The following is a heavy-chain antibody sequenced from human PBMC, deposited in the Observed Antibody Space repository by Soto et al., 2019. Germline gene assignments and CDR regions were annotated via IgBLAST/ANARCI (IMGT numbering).Heavy chain of an antibody. CDR1: GYAFTSND. CDR2: IHTAKGNT. Sequence: ASVKVSCKALGYAFTSNDIHWVRQAPGQGLEWMGRIHTAKGNTRYSQKFEDRVTMTRDTSTSTAYMELNSLRSDDTAVYYCARDQIYYYTLNYSQLNGMDAWGQGTMVTVSS. CDR3: ARDQIYYYTLNYSQLNGMDA. D-gene: IGHD3-10*01. J-gene: IGHJ6*02. V-gene: IGHV1-3*04.